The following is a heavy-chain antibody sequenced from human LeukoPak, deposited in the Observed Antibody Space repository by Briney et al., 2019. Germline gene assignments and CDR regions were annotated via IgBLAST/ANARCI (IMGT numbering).Heavy chain of an antibody. CDR2: ITRSSNYI. CDR1: GFTFSSYT. CDR3: ASSRYDSSGYYGIIAY. V-gene: IGHV3-21*01. J-gene: IGHJ4*02. Sequence: GGSLRLSCVASGFTFSSYTMNWVRQAPGKGLEWVSSITRSSNYIYYADSVKGRFTISRDNAKNSLYLQMNSLRAEDTAVYYCASSRYDSSGYYGIIAYWGQGTLVTVSS. D-gene: IGHD3-22*01.